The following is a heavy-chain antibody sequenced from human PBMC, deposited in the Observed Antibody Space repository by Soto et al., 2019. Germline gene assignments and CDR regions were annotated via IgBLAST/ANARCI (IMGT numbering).Heavy chain of an antibody. Sequence: GASVKVSCKASGPTFSNFAIGWVRQAPGQGLEWMGGIILPFGTPNYAQKFQGRVTMTTDTSTSTAYMELRSLRSDDTAVYYCARGVGSGSYYNQYNWFDPWGQGTLVTVSS. CDR1: GPTFSNFA. CDR2: IILPFGTP. J-gene: IGHJ5*02. CDR3: ARGVGSGSYYNQYNWFDP. D-gene: IGHD3-10*01. V-gene: IGHV1-69*05.